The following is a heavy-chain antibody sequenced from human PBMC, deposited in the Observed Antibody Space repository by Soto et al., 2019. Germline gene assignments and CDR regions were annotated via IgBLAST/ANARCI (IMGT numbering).Heavy chain of an antibody. D-gene: IGHD3-3*02. CDR1: GVSITSSDSY. J-gene: IGHJ6*02. V-gene: IGHV4-30-4*01. CDR3: ASFSTLGKDYGVDV. Sequence: QVQLQESGPGLVKPSQTLSLTCSVSGVSITSSDSYCSLIRQPPGKGLEWIGYINSSGRAYYKPSLKSRVSISIDTYKYQFFLRLTSVTVADTAVYFCASFSTLGKDYGVDVWGQGTTVTVS. CDR2: INSSGRA.